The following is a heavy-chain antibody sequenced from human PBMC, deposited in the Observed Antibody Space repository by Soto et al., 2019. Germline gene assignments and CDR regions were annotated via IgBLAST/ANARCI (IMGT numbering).Heavy chain of an antibody. J-gene: IGHJ4*02. D-gene: IGHD3-16*02. Sequence: EVQLVESGGGLVQPGGSLRLSCAASGFTFSSYWMSWVRQAPGKGLEWVANIKQDGSEKYYVDSVKGRFTISRDNAKNSLYLQMNSLRAEDTAVYYCARERAYDYVWGSYRYYYFDYWGQGTLVTVSS. V-gene: IGHV3-7*03. CDR2: IKQDGSEK. CDR3: ARERAYDYVWGSYRYYYFDY. CDR1: GFTFSSYW.